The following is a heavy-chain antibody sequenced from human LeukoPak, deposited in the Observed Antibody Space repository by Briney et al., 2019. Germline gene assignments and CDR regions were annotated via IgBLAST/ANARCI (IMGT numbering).Heavy chain of an antibody. CDR2: IYPDDSET. CDR3: ARRPSSDWYGSSYFEY. Sequence: GESLKISCKGSGYSFPIYWIAWVRQMPGKGLEWMGIIYPDDSETRYSPSFQGQVTFSVDRSINTAYLQWSSLKASDTAIYYCARRPSSDWYGSSYFEYWGQGTLVTVSS. D-gene: IGHD6-19*01. J-gene: IGHJ4*02. V-gene: IGHV5-51*01. CDR1: GYSFPIYW.